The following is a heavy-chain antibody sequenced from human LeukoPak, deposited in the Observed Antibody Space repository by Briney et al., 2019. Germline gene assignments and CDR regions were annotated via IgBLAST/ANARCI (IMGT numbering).Heavy chain of an antibody. Sequence: SVKVSCKASGGTFSSYAINWVRQAPGQGLEWMGGIIPIFGTANYAQKFQGRVTITADESTSTAYMELSSLRSEDTAVYYCASNYYDSSGYYYFDYWGQGTLVTVSS. CDR2: IIPIFGTA. CDR1: GGTFSSYA. J-gene: IGHJ4*02. D-gene: IGHD3-22*01. CDR3: ASNYYDSSGYYYFDY. V-gene: IGHV1-69*13.